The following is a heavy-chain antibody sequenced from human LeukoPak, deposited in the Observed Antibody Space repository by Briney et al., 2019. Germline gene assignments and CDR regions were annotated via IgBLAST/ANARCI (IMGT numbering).Heavy chain of an antibody. Sequence: QPGGSLRLSCAASGFTFSSYAMSWVRQAPGKRLEWVSAISGSGGSTYYADSVKGRFTISRDNSKNTLYLQMNSLRAEDTAVYYCARSKYYYDSSGYLDYWGQGTLVTVSS. D-gene: IGHD3-22*01. J-gene: IGHJ4*02. CDR2: ISGSGGST. CDR1: GFTFSSYA. CDR3: ARSKYYYDSSGYLDY. V-gene: IGHV3-23*01.